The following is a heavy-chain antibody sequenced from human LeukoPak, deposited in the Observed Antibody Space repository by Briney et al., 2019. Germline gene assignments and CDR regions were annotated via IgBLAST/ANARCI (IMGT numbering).Heavy chain of an antibody. Sequence: ASVKVSCKASGYTFTSYGISWVRQAPGQGLEWMGWISAYNGNTNYAQKLQGRVTMTRDTSISTAYMELSRLRSDDTSVYYCARKMATASYYYYGMDVWGQGTTVTVSS. CDR2: ISAYNGNT. D-gene: IGHD5-24*01. V-gene: IGHV1-18*01. CDR1: GYTFTSYG. J-gene: IGHJ6*02. CDR3: ARKMATASYYYYGMDV.